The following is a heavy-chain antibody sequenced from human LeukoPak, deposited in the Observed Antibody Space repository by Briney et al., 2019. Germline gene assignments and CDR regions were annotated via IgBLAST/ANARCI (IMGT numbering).Heavy chain of an antibody. Sequence: SETLSLTCTVYGGSLGAHYWGWVRHTPGEGLGWIGEISNSGSTNTTPPLKSRVTTSVDTPKNQVSLNLKSVTAAATAVYYCAREASGSTRYFDSCGQGTLVTASS. V-gene: IGHV4-34*01. J-gene: IGHJ4*02. CDR2: ISNSGST. CDR1: GGSLGAHY. D-gene: IGHD1-26*01. CDR3: AREASGSTRYFDS.